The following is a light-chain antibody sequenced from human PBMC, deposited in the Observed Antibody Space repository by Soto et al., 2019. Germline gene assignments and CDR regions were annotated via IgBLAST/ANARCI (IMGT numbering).Light chain of an antibody. Sequence: QSALTQPPSASGTPGEMVTISCSGSSSNIGSKTVNWYQQLPGTVPKLLIYNSYQRPSGVPDRFSGSKSGTSASLAISGLQSEDEADYYCAAWDASLNGYVFGAGTKVTVL. CDR3: AAWDASLNGYV. J-gene: IGLJ1*01. V-gene: IGLV1-44*01. CDR2: NSY. CDR1: SSNIGSKT.